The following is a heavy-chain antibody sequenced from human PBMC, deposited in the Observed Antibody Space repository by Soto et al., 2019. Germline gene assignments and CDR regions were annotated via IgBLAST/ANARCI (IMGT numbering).Heavy chain of an antibody. J-gene: IGHJ4*02. Sequence: GGSLRLSCAASGFTFSSYGMHWVRQAPGKGLEWVAVISYDGSNKYYADSVKGRFTISRDNSKNTLYLQMNSLRAEDTAVYYCAKDPLRIAVAGIFDYWGQGTLVTVSS. CDR1: GFTFSSYG. CDR2: ISYDGSNK. CDR3: AKDPLRIAVAGIFDY. V-gene: IGHV3-30*18. D-gene: IGHD6-19*01.